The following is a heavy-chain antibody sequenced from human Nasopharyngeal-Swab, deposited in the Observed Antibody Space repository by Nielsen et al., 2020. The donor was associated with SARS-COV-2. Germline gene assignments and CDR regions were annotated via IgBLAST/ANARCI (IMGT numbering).Heavy chain of an antibody. CDR1: GFTFSGYS. CDR3: VRDQRLGVPMALGRAVFDY. Sequence: GESLKISCAVSGFTFSGYSMHWVRQAPGKGLEYVSAISDTGDTTYYARSVRGRSTISRDNSKNTLFLQMGSLRTEDVAVYYCVRDQRLGVPMALGRAVFDYWGQGTLVTVSS. D-gene: IGHD2-8*01. J-gene: IGHJ4*02. V-gene: IGHV3-64*01. CDR2: ISDTGDTT.